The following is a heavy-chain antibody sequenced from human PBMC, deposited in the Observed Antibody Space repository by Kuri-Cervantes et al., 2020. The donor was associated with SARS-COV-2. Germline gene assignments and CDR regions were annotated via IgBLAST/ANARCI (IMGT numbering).Heavy chain of an antibody. Sequence: GSLRLSCTVSGGSISSSSYYWGWIRQPPGKGLEWIGSIYYSGSTYYNPSLKSRVTISVDTSKNQSSLKLSSVTAADTAVYYCARVVRGIDRPDGWCFDLWGRGTLVTVSS. CDR2: IYYSGST. CDR3: ARVVRGIDRPDGWCFDL. D-gene: IGHD3-10*01. CDR1: GGSISSSSYY. V-gene: IGHV4-39*01. J-gene: IGHJ2*01.